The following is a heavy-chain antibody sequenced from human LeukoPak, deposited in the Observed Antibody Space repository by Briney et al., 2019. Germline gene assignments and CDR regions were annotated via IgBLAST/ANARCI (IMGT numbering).Heavy chain of an antibody. CDR3: ARVADGDYDGGLDYYYYMDV. CDR2: LYYSGST. V-gene: IGHV4-59*01. Sequence: SETLSLTCTVSGGSISSYYWSWIRQPPGKGLEWIGYLYYSGSTNYNPSLKSRVTISVDTSKNQFSLKLSSVTAADTAVYYCARVADGDYDGGLDYYYYMDVWGKGTTVTVSS. CDR1: GGSISSYY. J-gene: IGHJ6*03. D-gene: IGHD4-17*01.